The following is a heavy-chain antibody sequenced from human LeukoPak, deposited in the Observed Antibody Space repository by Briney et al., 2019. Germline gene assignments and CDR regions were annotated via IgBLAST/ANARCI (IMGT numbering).Heavy chain of an antibody. CDR1: GFTFSSYS. Sequence: GGSLRLSCAASGFTFSSYSMNWVRQAPGKGLEWVSSISSSSSYIYYADSVKGRFTTSRDNAKNSLYLQMNSLRAEDTAVYYCARRYSLPDGFDYWGQGTLVTVSS. V-gene: IGHV3-21*01. CDR2: ISSSSSYI. J-gene: IGHJ4*02. CDR3: ARRYSLPDGFDY. D-gene: IGHD2-2*01.